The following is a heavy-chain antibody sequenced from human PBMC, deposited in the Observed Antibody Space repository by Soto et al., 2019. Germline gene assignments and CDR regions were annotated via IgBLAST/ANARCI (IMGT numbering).Heavy chain of an antibody. CDR3: ARVRGFYGGSERGGLGMDV. D-gene: IGHD1-26*01. V-gene: IGHV3-48*02. CDR1: GFTFSSYS. J-gene: IGHJ6*02. Sequence: PGGSLRLSCAASGFTFSSYSMNCVRQAPWKGLEWVSYISSSSSTIYYADSVKGRFTISRDNAKNSLYLQMNSLRDEDTAVYYCARVRGFYGGSERGGLGMDVWGQGTTVTVSS. CDR2: ISSSSSTI.